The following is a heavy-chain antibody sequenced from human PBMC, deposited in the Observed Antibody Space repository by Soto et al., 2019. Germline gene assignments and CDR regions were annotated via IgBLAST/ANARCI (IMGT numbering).Heavy chain of an antibody. J-gene: IGHJ4*02. V-gene: IGHV3-23*01. CDR2: ISGSGDSP. CDR3: ANESTSGLYYFDY. CDR1: GFTFSNYA. Sequence: EVQLLESGGGLVQPGGSLRLSCAASGFTFSNYAMSWVRQAPGKGLEWVSIISGSGDSPYYADSVKGRFTISRDNSRNTHYVQTNSLRAGDSDKYYCANESTSGLYYFDYWGQGTLVTVS. D-gene: IGHD6-19*01.